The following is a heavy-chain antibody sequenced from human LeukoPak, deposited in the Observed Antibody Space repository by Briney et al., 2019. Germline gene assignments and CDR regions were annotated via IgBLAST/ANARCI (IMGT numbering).Heavy chain of an antibody. CDR2: ISYDGTDK. J-gene: IGHJ4*02. V-gene: IGHV3-30*04. CDR1: GFTFTTFP. Sequence: GRSLRLSCAASGFTFTTFPMHWVRQPPGKGLEWVAVISYDGTDKYYADSGKGRFTISRDNSKSTLYLQTDSLRAEDTAVYYCASPNSMAGTHYFHYWGQGTLVTVSS. CDR3: ASPNSMAGTHYFHY. D-gene: IGHD6-19*01.